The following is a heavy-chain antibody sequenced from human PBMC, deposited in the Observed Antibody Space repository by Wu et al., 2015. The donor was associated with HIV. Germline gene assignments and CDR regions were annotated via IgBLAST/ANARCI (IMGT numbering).Heavy chain of an antibody. V-gene: IGHV1-2*02. Sequence: VRLVQSGAEVKKPGASVRVSCKTSGYTFTGYYMHWVRQAPGQGLEWMGWIDPNRGDTNYAQKFQGRVTMTRDTSISTAYLELSRLRYDDTAVYYCARIRDWALHDAFDIWGQGTMVTVSS. CDR1: GYTFTGYY. J-gene: IGHJ3*02. CDR3: ARIRDWALHDAFDI. CDR2: IDPNRGDT. D-gene: IGHD3/OR15-3a*01.